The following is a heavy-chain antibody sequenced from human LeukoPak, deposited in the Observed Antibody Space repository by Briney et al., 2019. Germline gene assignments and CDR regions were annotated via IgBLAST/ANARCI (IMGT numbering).Heavy chain of an antibody. CDR3: ARGDVVYYHIDY. D-gene: IGHD1-26*01. Sequence: SETLSLTCSVSGGSISSYSWSWIRQPPGKGLEWIGYIYYSGSTNYNPSLKSRVTISVDTSKNQFSLKLSSVTAADTAVYYCARGDVVYYHIDYWGQGTLVTVSS. J-gene: IGHJ4*02. CDR1: GGSISSYS. V-gene: IGHV4-59*01. CDR2: IYYSGST.